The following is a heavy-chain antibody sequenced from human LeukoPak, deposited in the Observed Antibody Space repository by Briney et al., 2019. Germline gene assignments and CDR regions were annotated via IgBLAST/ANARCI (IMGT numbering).Heavy chain of an antibody. D-gene: IGHD5-18*01. CDR2: IYYSGST. Sequence: SETLSLTCTVSGGSISSSSYYWGWIRQPPGKGLEWIGSIYYSGSTYYNPSLKSRVTISVDTSKNQFSLKLSSVTAADTAVYYCARQVPQAMGNWGQGTLVTVSS. V-gene: IGHV4-39*01. CDR1: GGSISSSSYY. CDR3: ARQVPQAMGN. J-gene: IGHJ4*02.